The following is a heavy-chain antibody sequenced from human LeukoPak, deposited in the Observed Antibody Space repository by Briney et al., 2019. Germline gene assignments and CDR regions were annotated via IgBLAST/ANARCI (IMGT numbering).Heavy chain of an antibody. D-gene: IGHD4-11*01. CDR1: GFMFGNYG. J-gene: IGHJ6*02. V-gene: IGHV3-33*01. CDR2: IWYDGSKK. Sequence: PGGSLRLSCAASGFMFGNYGMHWVRQAPAQGLEWEALIWYDGSKKYYADSVKGRFTVSRDNSENTLYLQMNSLRADDAAVYYCARGLQPPVLYGMDVWGQGTTVTVSS. CDR3: ARGLQPPVLYGMDV.